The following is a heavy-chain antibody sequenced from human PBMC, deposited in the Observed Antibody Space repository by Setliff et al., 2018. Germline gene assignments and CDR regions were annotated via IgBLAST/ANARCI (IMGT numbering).Heavy chain of an antibody. D-gene: IGHD3-10*01. CDR2: IYYSGTA. J-gene: IGHJ4*02. Sequence: SSETLSLTCTVSGGSISSSSYQWGWVRQTPGKGLEWIGSIYYSGTAYYNPSLKSRVTISVDTSKNQLSLQVTSVTATDTAVYYCARHEFVGGYYGSVTYRHFDYWGQGILVTVSS. CDR1: GGSISSSSYQ. CDR3: ARHEFVGGYYGSVTYRHFDY. V-gene: IGHV4-39*01.